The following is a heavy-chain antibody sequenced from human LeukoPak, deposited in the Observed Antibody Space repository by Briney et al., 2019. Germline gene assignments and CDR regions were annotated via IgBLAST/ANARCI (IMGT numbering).Heavy chain of an antibody. Sequence: GGSLRLSCAASGFTFNNYVMSWVRQAPGKGLEWVSAMGGGGTTYYADSVKGRFTISRDNSKNTLYLQMNSLRAEDTAVYYCAKKLVGSYPFDYWGQGTLVTVPS. CDR2: MGGGGTT. CDR3: AKKLVGSYPFDY. CDR1: GFTFNNYV. D-gene: IGHD1-26*01. J-gene: IGHJ4*02. V-gene: IGHV3-23*01.